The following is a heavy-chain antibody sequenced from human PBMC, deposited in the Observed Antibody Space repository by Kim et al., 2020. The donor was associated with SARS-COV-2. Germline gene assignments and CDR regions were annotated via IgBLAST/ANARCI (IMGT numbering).Heavy chain of an antibody. D-gene: IGHD4-17*01. CDR2: IYYSGST. J-gene: IGHJ6*02. Sequence: SETLSLTCTVSGGSISSYYWSWIRQPPGKGLEWIGYIYYSGSTNYNPSLKSRVTISVDTSKNQFSLKLSSVTAADTAVYYCARALWYGDRSNGGNYYYYGMDVWGQGTTVTVSS. CDR1: GGSISSYY. CDR3: ARALWYGDRSNGGNYYYYGMDV. V-gene: IGHV4-59*13.